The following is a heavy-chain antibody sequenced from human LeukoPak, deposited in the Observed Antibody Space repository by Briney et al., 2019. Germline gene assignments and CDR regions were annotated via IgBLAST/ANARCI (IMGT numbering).Heavy chain of an antibody. Sequence: GGSLRLSCAASGFTFNSYSMNWVRQAPGKGLEWVSYISSSSSATYYADSVKGRFTISRDNAKNSLYLQMNSLRAEDTAVYYCARVGAIWSGYSPYYFDYWGQGTLVTVSS. CDR1: GFTFNSYS. J-gene: IGHJ4*02. CDR3: ARVGAIWSGYSPYYFDY. CDR2: ISSSSSAT. D-gene: IGHD3-3*01. V-gene: IGHV3-48*04.